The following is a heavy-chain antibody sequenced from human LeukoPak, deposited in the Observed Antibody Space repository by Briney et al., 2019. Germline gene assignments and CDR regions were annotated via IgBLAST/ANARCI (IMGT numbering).Heavy chain of an antibody. V-gene: IGHV1-18*01. CDR2: ISAYNGNT. CDR1: GYTFTSYG. CDR3: ARVASRRYCSGGSCYQFDY. J-gene: IGHJ4*02. D-gene: IGHD2-15*01. Sequence: ASVKVSCKASGYTFTSYGISWVRQAPGQGLEWMGWISAYNGNTNYAQKLQGRVTMTTDTSTSTAYMELRSLRSEDTAVYYCARVASRRYCSGGSCYQFDYWGQGTLVTVSS.